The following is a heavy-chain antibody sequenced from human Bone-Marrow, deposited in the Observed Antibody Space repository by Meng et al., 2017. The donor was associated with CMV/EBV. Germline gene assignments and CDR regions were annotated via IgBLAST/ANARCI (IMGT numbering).Heavy chain of an antibody. D-gene: IGHD1-26*01. J-gene: IGHJ4*02. CDR1: GGSISSGDYY. CDR2: IYYSGST. Sequence: LRLSCTVSGGSISSGDYYWSWIRQPPGKGLEWIGYIYYSGSTYYNPSLKSRVTISVDTSKNQFSLKLSSVTVADTAVYYCARDAGATDYWGQGTLVTVSS. CDR3: ARDAGATDY. V-gene: IGHV4-30-4*08.